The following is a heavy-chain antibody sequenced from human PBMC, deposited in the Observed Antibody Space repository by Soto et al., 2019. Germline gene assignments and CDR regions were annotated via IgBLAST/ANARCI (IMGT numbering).Heavy chain of an antibody. Sequence: QVQLQQWGAGLLKPSETLSLTCAVYGGSFSGYYWSWIRQPPGKGLEWIGEINHSGSTNYNPSLKSRVTISVDTSKNQFSLKLSSVTAADTAVYYCARGYDILTGYYNWFYYGMDVWGQGTTVTVSS. CDR1: GGSFSGYY. J-gene: IGHJ6*02. CDR3: ARGYDILTGYYNWFYYGMDV. V-gene: IGHV4-34*01. D-gene: IGHD3-9*01. CDR2: INHSGST.